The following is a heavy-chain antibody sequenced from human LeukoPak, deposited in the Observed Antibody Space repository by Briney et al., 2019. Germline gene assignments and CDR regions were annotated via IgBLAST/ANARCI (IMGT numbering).Heavy chain of an antibody. CDR3: ARDRTVTTALDY. V-gene: IGHV1-69*05. CDR1: GGTFSSYA. J-gene: IGHJ4*02. D-gene: IGHD4-17*01. CDR2: IIPIFGTA. Sequence: ASVKVSXKASGGTFSSYAISWVRQAPGQGLEWMGRIIPIFGTANYAQKFQGRVTITTDESTSTAYMELSSLRSEDTAVYYCARDRTVTTALDYWGQGTLVTVSS.